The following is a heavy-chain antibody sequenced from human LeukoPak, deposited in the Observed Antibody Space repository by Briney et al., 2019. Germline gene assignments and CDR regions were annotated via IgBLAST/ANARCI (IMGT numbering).Heavy chain of an antibody. CDR2: IYYSGST. CDR3: ARFKLWGSSGYCLGYFDY. CDR1: GGSISSHY. J-gene: IGHJ4*02. V-gene: IGHV4-59*11. D-gene: IGHD3-22*01. Sequence: PSETLSLTCTVSGGSISSHYWSWIRQPPGKGLEWIGYIYYSGSTDYNPSLKSRVTISVDTSKNQFSLKLSSVTAADTAVYYCARFKLWGSSGYCLGYFDYWGQGTLVTVSS.